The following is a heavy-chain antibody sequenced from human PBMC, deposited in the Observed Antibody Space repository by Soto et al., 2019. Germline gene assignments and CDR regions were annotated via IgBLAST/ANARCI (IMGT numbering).Heavy chain of an antibody. V-gene: IGHV4-39*02. CDR1: GGSISSSSYY. Sequence: QLQLQESGPGLVKPSETLSLTCTVSGGSISSSSYYWGWIRQPPGKGLEWIGSIYYSGSTYYNPSLKRRVTISVDTSKNQFSLKLSSVTAADTAVYYCARDSSPFVVVTAIDYWGQGTLVTVSS. D-gene: IGHD2-21*02. CDR3: ARDSSPFVVVTAIDY. CDR2: IYYSGST. J-gene: IGHJ4*02.